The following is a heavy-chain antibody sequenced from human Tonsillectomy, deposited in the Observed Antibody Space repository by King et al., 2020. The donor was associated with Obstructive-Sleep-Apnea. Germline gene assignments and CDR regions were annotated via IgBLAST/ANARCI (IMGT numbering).Heavy chain of an antibody. CDR1: GYSFTSYW. V-gene: IGHV5-51*01. CDR3: ARKREEYYDMLTGYYILSAFDI. CDR2: MYPGDSDT. Sequence: QLVQSGAEVKKPGESLKISCKGSGYSFTSYWIGWVRQMPGKGLEWMGIMYPGDSDTRYSPSFQGQVTISPDKSISTAYLQWIRLKASDTAMYYCARKREEYYDMLTGYYILSAFDIWGQGTMVTVSS. D-gene: IGHD3-9*01. J-gene: IGHJ3*02.